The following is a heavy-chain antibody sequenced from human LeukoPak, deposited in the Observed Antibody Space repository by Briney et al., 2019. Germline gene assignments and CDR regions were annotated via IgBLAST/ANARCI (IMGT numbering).Heavy chain of an antibody. V-gene: IGHV3-7*04. CDR2: IKEDGSEK. CDR3: ARDHLGYSFDY. CDR1: GFTFSSYW. Sequence: PGGSLRLSCAASGFTFSSYWMSWVRQTPQKGLEWVANIKEDGSEKYYVDSVKGRFTISRENTKNSLYLRMNSLRADDTAVCYCARDHLGYSFDYWGQGTLVTVSS. J-gene: IGHJ4*02.